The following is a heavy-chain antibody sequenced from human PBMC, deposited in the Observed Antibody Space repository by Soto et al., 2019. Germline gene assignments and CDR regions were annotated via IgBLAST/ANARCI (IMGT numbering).Heavy chain of an antibody. J-gene: IGHJ3*02. Sequence: DEQLLESGGDLVQTGGSLRLSCAASGFTFATYVMSWVRQAPGKGLEWVSAISGSGENTYLPDSVKGRFSVSRDNSKNKLYLEMNSLRADDTAVYYCAKGWSMSSVAGAFDIWGQGTTVTVSS. CDR2: ISGSGENT. CDR3: AKGWSMSSVAGAFDI. D-gene: IGHD1-1*01. V-gene: IGHV3-23*01. CDR1: GFTFATYV.